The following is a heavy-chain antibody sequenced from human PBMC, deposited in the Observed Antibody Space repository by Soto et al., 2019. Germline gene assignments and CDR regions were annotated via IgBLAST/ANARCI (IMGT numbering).Heavy chain of an antibody. CDR2: MSKYGGLK. D-gene: IGHD2-21*01. Sequence: QVQLVESGGGVVQPGGSLRLSCAASGFSFSSYTMHWVRQAPGQGLEWLSFMSKYGGLKDYADSVKGRFTISRDNSKNTLYLQMNGLRTEDSAIYYCARDFAWNYDYWGQGILVTVSS. CDR3: ARDFAWNYDY. J-gene: IGHJ4*02. CDR1: GFSFSSYT. V-gene: IGHV3-30-3*01.